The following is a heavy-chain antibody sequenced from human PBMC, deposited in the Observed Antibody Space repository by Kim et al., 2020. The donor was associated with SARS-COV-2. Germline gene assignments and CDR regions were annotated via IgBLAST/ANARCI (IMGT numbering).Heavy chain of an antibody. J-gene: IGHJ6*03. CDR3: ARGLYYYDSSAYQNYYMDV. CDR1: GLTFSSYG. Sequence: GGSLRLSCAASGLTFSSYGMHWVRQAPGKGLEWVAVIWYDGSNKYYADSVKGRFTISRDNSKNTLYLQMNSLRAEDTAVYYCARGLYYYDSSAYQNYYMDVWGKGTTVTVSS. CDR2: IWYDGSNK. V-gene: IGHV3-33*01. D-gene: IGHD3-22*01.